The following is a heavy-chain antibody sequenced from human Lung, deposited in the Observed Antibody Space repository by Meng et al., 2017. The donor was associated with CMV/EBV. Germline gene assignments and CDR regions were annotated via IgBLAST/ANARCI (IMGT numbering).Heavy chain of an antibody. CDR1: GGSISSYY. J-gene: IGHJ6*02. CDR2: IYYSGST. CDR3: ARDLGYCSSTSCYYYYGMDV. V-gene: IGHV4-59*01. D-gene: IGHD2-2*01. Sequence: ETLSLTCTVSGGSISSYYWSWIRQPPGKGLEWIGYIYYSGSTNYNPSLKSRVTISVDTSKNQFSLKLSSVTAADTAVYYCARDLGYCSSTSCYYYYGMDVWGQGTXVTVSS.